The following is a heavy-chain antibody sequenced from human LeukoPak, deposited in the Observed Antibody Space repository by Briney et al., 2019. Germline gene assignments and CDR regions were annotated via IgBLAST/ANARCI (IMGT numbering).Heavy chain of an antibody. CDR3: ARGLAAAGTRGPY. CDR1: GFTFSNYG. CDR2: IRYDGSNK. D-gene: IGHD6-13*01. Sequence: GGSLRLSCAVSGFTFSNYGMHWVRQAPGKGLEWVAFIRYDGSNKYYADSVKGRFTISRDNAKNSLYLQMNSLRADDTAVYYCARGLAAAGTRGPYWGQGTLVTVSS. V-gene: IGHV3-30*02. J-gene: IGHJ4*02.